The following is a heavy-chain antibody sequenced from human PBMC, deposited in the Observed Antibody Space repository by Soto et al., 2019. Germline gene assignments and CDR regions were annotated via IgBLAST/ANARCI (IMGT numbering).Heavy chain of an antibody. CDR1: GGSISSGDYY. CDR3: ARGGDGYAPLDY. D-gene: IGHD2-2*01. J-gene: IGHJ4*02. V-gene: IGHV4-30-4*01. CDR2: IYYSGST. Sequence: SETLSLTCTVSGGSISSGDYYWSWIRQPPGKGLEWIGYIYYSGSTYYNPSLKSRVTISVDTSKNQFSLKLSSVTAADTAVYYCARGGDGYAPLDYWGQGTLVTVS.